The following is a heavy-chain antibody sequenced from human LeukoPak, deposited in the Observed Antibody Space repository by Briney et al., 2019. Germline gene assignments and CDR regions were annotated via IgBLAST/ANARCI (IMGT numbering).Heavy chain of an antibody. CDR2: ISTSGST. J-gene: IGHJ4*02. CDR1: GFTLTTNA. D-gene: IGHD6-19*01. CDR3: AKRSEFAVAGKPPHFDY. Sequence: PGGSLRLSCKLSGFTLTTNAMGWVRQAPGKGLEWVSSISTSGSTFYADSVRGRFTVSRDTSKNTVLLQMNSLRAEDTAVYYCAKRSEFAVAGKPPHFDYWGQGTLVTVSS. V-gene: IGHV3-23*01.